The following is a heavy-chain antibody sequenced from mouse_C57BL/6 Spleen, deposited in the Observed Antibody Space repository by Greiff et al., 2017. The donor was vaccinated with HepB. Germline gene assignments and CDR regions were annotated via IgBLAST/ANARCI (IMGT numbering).Heavy chain of an antibody. CDR3: ASYGNYSYFDY. V-gene: IGHV1-42*01. Sequence: VQLQQPGAELVKPGASVKLSCKASGYTFTSYWMHWVKQSPEKSLEWIGEINPSTGGTTYNQKFKAKATLTVDKSSSTAYMQLKSLTSEDSAVYYCASYGNYSYFDYWGQGTTLTVSS. J-gene: IGHJ2*01. D-gene: IGHD2-1*01. CDR2: INPSTGGT. CDR1: GYTFTSYW.